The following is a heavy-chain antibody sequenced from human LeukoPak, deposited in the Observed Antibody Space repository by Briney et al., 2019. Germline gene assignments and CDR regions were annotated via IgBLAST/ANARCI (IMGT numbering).Heavy chain of an antibody. CDR3: AGDRSPIVGAFDY. J-gene: IGHJ4*02. CDR1: GGSISSGGYA. CDR2: IYTSGST. D-gene: IGHD1-26*01. Sequence: SETLSLTCAVSGGSISSGGYAWSWIRQPAGKGLEWIGRIYTSGSTNYNPSLKSRVTMSVDTSKNQFSLKLSSVTAADTAVYYCAGDRSPIVGAFDYWGQGTLVTVSS. V-gene: IGHV4-61*02.